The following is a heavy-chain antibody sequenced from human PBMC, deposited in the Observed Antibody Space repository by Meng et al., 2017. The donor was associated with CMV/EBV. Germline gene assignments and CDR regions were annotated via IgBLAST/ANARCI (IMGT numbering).Heavy chain of an antibody. CDR3: ARVIGDYDFWSGYSLYYYYGMDV. CDR2: IKQDGSEK. D-gene: IGHD3-3*01. V-gene: IGHV3-7*01. J-gene: IGHJ6*02. CDR1: GFTFSSYW. Sequence: GALRLSCAASGFTFSSYWMSWVRQAPGKGLEWVANIKQDGSEKYYVDSVKGRFTISRDNAKNSLYLQMNSLRAEDTAVYYCARVIGDYDFWSGYSLYYYYGMDVWGQGTTVTVSS.